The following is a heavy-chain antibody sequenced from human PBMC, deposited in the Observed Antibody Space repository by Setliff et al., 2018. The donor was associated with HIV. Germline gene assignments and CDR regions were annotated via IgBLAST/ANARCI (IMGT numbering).Heavy chain of an antibody. Sequence: PGGSLRLSCVESGITFSSYSMNWVRQAPGKGLEWVSYIGVTPGDVNYADSVKGRFVISRDNAKSSLYLQMNNLRVEDTAVYYCVRDHRHAFDVWGLGTMVTVSS. J-gene: IGHJ3*01. CDR1: GITFSSYS. CDR2: IGVTPGDV. CDR3: VRDHRHAFDV. V-gene: IGHV3-21*05.